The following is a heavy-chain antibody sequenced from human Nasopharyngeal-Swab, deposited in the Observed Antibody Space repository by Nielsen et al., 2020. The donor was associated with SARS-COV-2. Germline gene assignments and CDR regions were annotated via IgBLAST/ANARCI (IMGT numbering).Heavy chain of an antibody. Sequence: GGSLRLSCSVSGLTFSTYAMSWVRQAPGQGLEWVSSFSGRGTDTYYADSVKGRFTISRDNSKNTVFLQMNSLRADDTAVYYCAKDGSSTPTYWGQGTLVSVSS. CDR1: GLTFSTYA. J-gene: IGHJ4*02. CDR2: FSGRGTDT. CDR3: AKDGSSTPTY. D-gene: IGHD6-13*01. V-gene: IGHV3-23*01.